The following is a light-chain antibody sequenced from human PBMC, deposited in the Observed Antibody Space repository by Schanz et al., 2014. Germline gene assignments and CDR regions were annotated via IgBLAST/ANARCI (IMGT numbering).Light chain of an antibody. CDR2: DAS. CDR3: QQSYSMPRT. Sequence: DIQMTQSPSSLSASVGARVTITCQASQDISNYLNWYQQKPGKAPKLLIYDASNLETGVPSRFSGSGFGTEFTLTISSLQPEDFATYYCQQSYSMPRTFGHGTKVEI. V-gene: IGKV1-39*01. J-gene: IGKJ1*01. CDR1: QDISNY.